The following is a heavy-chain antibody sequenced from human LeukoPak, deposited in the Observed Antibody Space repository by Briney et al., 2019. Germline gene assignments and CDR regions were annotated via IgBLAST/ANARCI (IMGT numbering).Heavy chain of an antibody. J-gene: IGHJ4*02. V-gene: IGHV3-23*01. Sequence: GSLRLSFAASGFTFSSYAMSWVRQAPGKGLEWVSGIRGSGDNTYYADSVKGRFTISRDNSKNTLYVQVNSLGTEDTAAYYCAKGSYYDSSGSFYFDSWGQGTLVTVSS. D-gene: IGHD3-22*01. CDR1: GFTFSSYA. CDR3: AKGSYYDSSGSFYFDS. CDR2: IRGSGDNT.